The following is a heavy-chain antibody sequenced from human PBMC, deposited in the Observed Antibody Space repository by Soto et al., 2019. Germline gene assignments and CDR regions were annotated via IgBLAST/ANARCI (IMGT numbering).Heavy chain of an antibody. CDR3: ARALSTALHH. CDR1: GYSFAGYW. J-gene: IGHJ5*02. Sequence: LVASHTVSSNGSGYSFAGYWICSVRQMPGKGLEWMVIIYPCYSDTRYSPSFQGQHTISAEKYISTAYLKWSSLKESDTAMYYCARALSTALHHWGQGPLVTVSS. V-gene: IGHV5-51*01. CDR2: IYPCYSDT. D-gene: IGHD3-16*01.